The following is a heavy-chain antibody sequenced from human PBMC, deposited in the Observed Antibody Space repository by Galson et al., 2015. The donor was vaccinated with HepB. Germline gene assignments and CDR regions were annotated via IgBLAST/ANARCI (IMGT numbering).Heavy chain of an antibody. Sequence: LRLSCAASGFTFSSYGMHWVRQAPGKGLECVAVIWYDGSNKYYADSVKGRFTISRDNSKNALYLQMNSLRAEDTAVYYCARDPGLWFGEFSSLPEHWGQGTLVTVSS. V-gene: IGHV3-33*01. CDR3: ARDPGLWFGEFSSLPEH. J-gene: IGHJ4*02. CDR2: IWYDGSNK. CDR1: GFTFSSYG. D-gene: IGHD3-10*01.